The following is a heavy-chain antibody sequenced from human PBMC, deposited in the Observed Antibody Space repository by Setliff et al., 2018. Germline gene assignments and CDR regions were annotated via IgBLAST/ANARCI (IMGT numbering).Heavy chain of an antibody. J-gene: IGHJ4*02. CDR2: IRQDGSEK. V-gene: IGHV3-7*01. Sequence: GASLKISCAASGFTFSSYWMSWVRQAPGKGLEWVANIRQDGSEKYYVDSVKGRFTISRDNAKNSLYPQMNSLRAEDTAVYYCARDGGEYWGQGTLVTVSS. CDR3: ARDGGEY. D-gene: IGHD3-16*01. CDR1: GFTFSSYW.